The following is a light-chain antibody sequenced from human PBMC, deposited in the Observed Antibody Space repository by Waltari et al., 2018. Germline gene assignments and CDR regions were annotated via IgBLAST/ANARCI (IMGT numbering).Light chain of an antibody. Sequence: EIVLTQSLATLSLSPGERATLSCRASQSVKSQLAWYQHKPGQAPRLLIYDASIRVTGISARFSGSGSGTDFTLTISSLEPEDFAVYYCQQRSKWPWSFGQGTKVEIK. V-gene: IGKV3-11*01. CDR1: QSVKSQ. J-gene: IGKJ1*01. CDR3: QQRSKWPWS. CDR2: DAS.